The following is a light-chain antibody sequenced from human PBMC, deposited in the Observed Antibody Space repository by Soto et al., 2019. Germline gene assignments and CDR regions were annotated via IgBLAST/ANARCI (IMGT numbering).Light chain of an antibody. J-gene: IGKJ2*01. CDR2: GAS. Sequence: EIVMTQSPATLSVSPGERATLSRRASQSVGTNLAWYQQKPGQAPRLLIFGASTRATDIPARFSGSGSATEFTLTISSLQSEDFAVYYCQQFNNWALTFGQGTKLEI. CDR1: QSVGTN. CDR3: QQFNNWALT. V-gene: IGKV3-15*01.